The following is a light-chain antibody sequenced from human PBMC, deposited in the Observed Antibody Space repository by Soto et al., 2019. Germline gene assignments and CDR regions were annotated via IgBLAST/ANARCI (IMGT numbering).Light chain of an antibody. J-gene: IGKJ1*01. CDR2: SAS. CDR1: QSIITNY. CDR3: HQYGTSGGT. Sequence: PGERATLSWMASQSIITNYLAWYRQKPGQAPRLLIYSASSRATGIPDRFSGSGSGTDFTLTISILEPEDFAVYYCHQYGTSGGTFCQATKV. V-gene: IGKV3-20*01.